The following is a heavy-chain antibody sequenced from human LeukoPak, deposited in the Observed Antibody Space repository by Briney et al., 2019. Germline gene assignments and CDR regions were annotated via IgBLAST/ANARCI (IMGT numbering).Heavy chain of an antibody. CDR1: GFTFDDYA. Sequence: PGGSLRLSCAASGFTFDDYAMHWVRQAPGKGLEWVSGISWNSGSIGYADSVKGRFTISRDNAKNSLYLQMNSLRAEDMALYYCAKEARRKGLDYWGQGTLVTVSS. CDR2: ISWNSGSI. V-gene: IGHV3-9*03. J-gene: IGHJ4*02. CDR3: AKEARRKGLDY.